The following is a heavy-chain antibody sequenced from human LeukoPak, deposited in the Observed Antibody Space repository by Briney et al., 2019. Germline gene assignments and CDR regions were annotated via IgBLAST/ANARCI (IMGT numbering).Heavy chain of an antibody. J-gene: IGHJ4*02. Sequence: GGSLRLSCAASGFTFSNAWMSWVRQAPGKGLEWAGRIKSKTDGGTTDYAAPAKGRFTISRDDSKNTLYLQMNSLKTEDTAVYYCTAEYYSSSVDYWGQGTLVTVSS. CDR3: TAEYYSSSVDY. D-gene: IGHD6-6*01. CDR1: GFTFSNAW. V-gene: IGHV3-15*01. CDR2: IKSKTDGGTT.